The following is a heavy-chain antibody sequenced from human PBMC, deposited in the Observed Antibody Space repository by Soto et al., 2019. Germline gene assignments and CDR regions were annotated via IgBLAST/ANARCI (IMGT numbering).Heavy chain of an antibody. D-gene: IGHD6-19*01. J-gene: IGHJ4*02. Sequence: SETQSVTKTVADGTSSSYCGRWIRQTPGKGLEWIGYIYYSGSTNYNPSLKSRVTISVDTSKNQFSLKLSSVTAADTAVYYCARVRSSGWLIWGQGTLVTVSS. CDR1: DGTSSSYC. CDR2: IYYSGST. V-gene: IGHV4-59*01. CDR3: ARVRSSGWLI.